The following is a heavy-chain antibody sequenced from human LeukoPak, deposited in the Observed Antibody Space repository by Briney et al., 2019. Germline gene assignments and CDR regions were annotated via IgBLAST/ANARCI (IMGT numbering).Heavy chain of an antibody. CDR1: GYTFTGYY. Sequence: GASVKVSCKASGYTFTGYYMHWVRQAPGQGLKWMGWINPNSGGTNYAQKFQGRVTMTRDTSISTAYMELSRLRSDDTAVYYCAREAVGATGDVDYWGQGTLVTVSS. J-gene: IGHJ4*02. D-gene: IGHD1-26*01. V-gene: IGHV1-2*02. CDR2: INPNSGGT. CDR3: AREAVGATGDVDY.